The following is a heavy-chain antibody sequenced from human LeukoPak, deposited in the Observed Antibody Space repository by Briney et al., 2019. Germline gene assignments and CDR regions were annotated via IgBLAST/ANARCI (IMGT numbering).Heavy chain of an antibody. CDR2: IYSGGST. Sequence: GGPLRLSCAASGFTVSSNYMSWVRQAPGKGLEWVSVIYSGGSTYYADSVKGRFTISRDNSKNTLYLQMNSLRAEDTAVYYCVKYYYGSGSSYNWFDPWGQGTLVTVSS. CDR3: VKYYYGSGSSYNWFDP. V-gene: IGHV3-66*01. D-gene: IGHD3-10*01. CDR1: GFTVSSNY. J-gene: IGHJ5*02.